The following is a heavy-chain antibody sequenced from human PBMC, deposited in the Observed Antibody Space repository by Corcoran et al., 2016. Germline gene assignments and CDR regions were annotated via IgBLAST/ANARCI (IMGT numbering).Heavy chain of an antibody. Sequence: QVQLLQSGAEVKKPGASVKGSCKASGYTFPSYYMHWVRQAPGQGLEWMGIINPSGGSTSYAQKFQGRVTMTRDTSTSTVYRELSSLRSEDTAVYYCATSAVYYGMDVWGQGTTVTVSS. D-gene: IGHD6-13*01. CDR2: INPSGGST. CDR3: ATSAVYYGMDV. CDR1: GYTFPSYY. J-gene: IGHJ6*02. V-gene: IGHV1-46*01.